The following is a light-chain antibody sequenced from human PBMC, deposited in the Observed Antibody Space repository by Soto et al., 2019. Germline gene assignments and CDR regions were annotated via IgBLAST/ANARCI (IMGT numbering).Light chain of an antibody. CDR2: DAS. J-gene: IGKJ1*01. CDR3: QHYNNWPRT. Sequence: EIVMTQSPATLSVSPGERATLSCRASQSVSTNLAWYQQKPGQAPRLLIYDASTRATGIPARFSGSGSGTEFPLTISRLQSEVFAVYYCQHYNNWPRTFGQGTKVEIK. V-gene: IGKV3-15*01. CDR1: QSVSTN.